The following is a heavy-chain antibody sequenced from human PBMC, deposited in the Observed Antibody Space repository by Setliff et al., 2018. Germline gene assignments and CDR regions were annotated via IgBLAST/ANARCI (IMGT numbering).Heavy chain of an antibody. CDR3: ARASGWYYFDY. CDR1: GYTFTSYD. D-gene: IGHD6-19*01. J-gene: IGHJ4*02. Sequence: ASVKVSCKASGYTFTSYDINWVRQATGQGLEWMGWMNPNSGNTGYAQKFQGRVTMTTDTSTSTAYMELRSLRSDDTAVYYCARASGWYYFDYWGQGTLVTSPQ. V-gene: IGHV1-8*02. CDR2: MNPNSGNT.